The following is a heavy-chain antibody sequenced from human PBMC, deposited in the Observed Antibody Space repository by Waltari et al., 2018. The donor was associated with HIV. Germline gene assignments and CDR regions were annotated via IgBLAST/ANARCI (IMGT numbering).Heavy chain of an antibody. D-gene: IGHD3-3*01. CDR2: INSDGSAT. Sequence: VESGGGSVQPGKSLKLSCAASASSLSGYWITWVRRSPGKGLVWVARINSDGSATNYAASVQGRFSISRDNRNNVLYLYMNKLRVDDTAVYYCTKEGYAYDFWSGSNSYYGLDVWGQGTTVTVSS. J-gene: IGHJ6*02. V-gene: IGHV3-74*02. CDR1: ASSLSGYW. CDR3: TKEGYAYDFWSGSNSYYGLDV.